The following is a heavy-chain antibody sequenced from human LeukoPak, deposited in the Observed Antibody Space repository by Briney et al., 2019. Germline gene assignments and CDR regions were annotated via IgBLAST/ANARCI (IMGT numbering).Heavy chain of an antibody. D-gene: IGHD3-10*01. Sequence: KPGGSLRLSCAASGFTFSSYSMNWVRQAPGKGLEWVSSISSSSSYIYYADSVKGRFTISRDNAKNSLYLQMNSLRAEDTAVYYCARPSWTSGSYFDYWGQGALVIVSS. CDR3: ARPSWTSGSYFDY. J-gene: IGHJ4*02. CDR2: ISSSSSYI. CDR1: GFTFSSYS. V-gene: IGHV3-21*01.